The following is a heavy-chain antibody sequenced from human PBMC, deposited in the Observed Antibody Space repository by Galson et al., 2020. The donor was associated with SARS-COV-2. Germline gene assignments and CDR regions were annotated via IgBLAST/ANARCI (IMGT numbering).Heavy chain of an antibody. Sequence: SETLSLTCTVSGGSITTINYYWGWIRQPPGEALEWLGSIYYSGSTYYNPSLMGRVTMSVDTSKNQFSLRLSSVTVADTAVYYCVRCYGDYIRAFDMWGQGTMVTVSS. CDR1: GGSITTINYY. CDR2: IYYSGST. CDR3: VRCYGDYIRAFDM. D-gene: IGHD4-17*01. V-gene: IGHV4-39*07. J-gene: IGHJ3*02.